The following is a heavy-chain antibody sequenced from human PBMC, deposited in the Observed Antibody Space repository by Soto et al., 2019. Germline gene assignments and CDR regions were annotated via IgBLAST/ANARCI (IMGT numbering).Heavy chain of an antibody. V-gene: IGHV2-70*01. CDR3: ARAYVEPYYYFWSGYYTVYYHARDF. Sequence: LVSKRHAHRKSFDFAGFRIIKKEMCVSWIRQPPGKALEWLALIDWDDDKYYSTSLKTRLTISKDTSKNQVVLTMTNMDPVDTATYYCARAYVEPYYYFWSGYYTVYYHARDFCCQGITVTAFS. J-gene: IGHJ6*02. D-gene: IGHD3-3*01. CDR1: GFRIIKKEMC. CDR2: IDWDDDK.